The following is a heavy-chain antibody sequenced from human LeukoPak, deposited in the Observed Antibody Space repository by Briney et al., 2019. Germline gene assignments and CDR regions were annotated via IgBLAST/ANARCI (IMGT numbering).Heavy chain of an antibody. Sequence: SETLSLTCAVYGGSFSGYYWSWIRQPPGKGLEWIGEINHSGSTNYNPSLKSRVTISVDTSKNQFSLKLSSVTAADTAVYYCARYIVVVTANGGYFDYWGQGTLVTVSS. D-gene: IGHD2-21*02. J-gene: IGHJ4*02. CDR1: GGSFSGYY. CDR2: INHSGST. V-gene: IGHV4-34*01. CDR3: ARYIVVVTANGGYFDY.